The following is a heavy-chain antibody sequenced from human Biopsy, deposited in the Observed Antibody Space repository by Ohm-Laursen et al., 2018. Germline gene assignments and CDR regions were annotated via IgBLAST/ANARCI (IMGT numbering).Heavy chain of an antibody. Sequence: TLSLTCTVSGGPVSSGGFYWSWLRPHPGKGLEWIGYIYYSGTTYYNPSLKSLVTISVDTSKNQFSLKLNSVTAADMAVYYCARRPYGGTRYWYFDLWGRGTLVTVSS. CDR1: GGPVSSGGFY. D-gene: IGHD4-23*01. J-gene: IGHJ2*01. CDR2: IYYSGTT. CDR3: ARRPYGGTRYWYFDL. V-gene: IGHV4-31*01.